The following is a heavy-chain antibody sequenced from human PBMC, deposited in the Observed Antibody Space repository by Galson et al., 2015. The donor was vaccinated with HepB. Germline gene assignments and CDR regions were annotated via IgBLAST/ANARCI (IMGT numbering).Heavy chain of an antibody. J-gene: IGHJ3*02. CDR3: ARVGFGKYYDSSGYFGGGAFDI. CDR1: GFTFSSYG. CDR2: IRYDGSNK. V-gene: IGHV3-30*02. D-gene: IGHD3-22*01. Sequence: SLRLSCAASGFTFSSYGMHWVRQAPGKGLEWVAFIRYDGSNKYYADSVKGRFTISRDNSKNTLYLQMNSLRAEDTAVYYCARVGFGKYYDSSGYFGGGAFDIWGQGTMVTVSS.